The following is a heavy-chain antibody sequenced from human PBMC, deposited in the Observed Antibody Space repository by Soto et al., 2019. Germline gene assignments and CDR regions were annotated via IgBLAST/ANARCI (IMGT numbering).Heavy chain of an antibody. V-gene: IGHV3-74*01. CDR2: IKSDGSNI. CDR3: ARGGFSGSGSFIQGDY. J-gene: IGHJ4*02. CDR1: GFTFSSYW. Sequence: EVQLVESGGGLVQPGGSQRLSCAASGFTFSSYWMHWVRQAPGKGLVWVSRIKSDGSNINYADSVKGRFTISRDNAKNTLYLQMNSLRAEDTAIYYCARGGFSGSGSFIQGDYWGQGTLVTVCS. D-gene: IGHD3-10*01.